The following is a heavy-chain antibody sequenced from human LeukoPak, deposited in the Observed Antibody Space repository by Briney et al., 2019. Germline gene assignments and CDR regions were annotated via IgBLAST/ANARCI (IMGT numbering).Heavy chain of an antibody. V-gene: IGHV1-46*01. D-gene: IGHD2-2*01. CDR1: GYTFTSHY. CDR3: ARGPYCSSTSCYSLHFQH. Sequence: ASVKVSCKASGYTFTSHYMHWVRQAPGQGLEWMGIINPSGGSTSYAQKFQGRVTMTRDMSTSTVYMELSSLRSEDTAVYYCARGPYCSSTSCYSLHFQHWGQGTLVTVSS. J-gene: IGHJ1*01. CDR2: INPSGGST.